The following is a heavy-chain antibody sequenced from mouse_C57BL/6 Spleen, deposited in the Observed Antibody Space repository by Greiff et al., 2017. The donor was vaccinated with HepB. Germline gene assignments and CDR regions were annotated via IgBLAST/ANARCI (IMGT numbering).Heavy chain of an antibody. CDR2: IYPGDGDT. Sequence: VQLQQSGAELVKPGASVKISCKASGYAFSSYWMNWVKQRPGKGLEWIGQIYPGDGDTNYNGKFKGKATLTADKSSSTAYMQLSSLTSEDSAVYFGARSLFTTVNYYAMDYWGQGTSVTVSS. CDR3: ARSLFTTVNYYAMDY. CDR1: GYAFSSYW. D-gene: IGHD1-1*01. V-gene: IGHV1-80*01. J-gene: IGHJ4*01.